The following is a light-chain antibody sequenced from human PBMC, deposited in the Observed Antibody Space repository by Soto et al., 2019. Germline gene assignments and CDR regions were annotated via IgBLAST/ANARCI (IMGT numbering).Light chain of an antibody. Sequence: QSGLTQPPSASGTPGQRVTISCSGSSSNIGRDNVNWYHQFPGTAPKLLIYNNNLRPSGVPDRFSGSKSGTSASLAISGLQSEDEADYYCASWDGSLNGWVFGGGTKLTVL. CDR1: SSNIGRDN. V-gene: IGLV1-44*01. CDR2: NNN. CDR3: ASWDGSLNGWV. J-gene: IGLJ3*02.